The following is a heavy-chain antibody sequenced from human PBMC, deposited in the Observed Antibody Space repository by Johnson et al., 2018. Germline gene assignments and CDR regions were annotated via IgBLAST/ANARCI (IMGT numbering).Heavy chain of an antibody. J-gene: IGHJ6*03. CDR3: ASKRYCSNGVCYRNHDYYYYYYMDV. V-gene: IGHV1-46*01. D-gene: IGHD2-8*01. Sequence: QVQLVQSGAEVKKPGASVKVSCKASGYTFTSYYMHWVRQAPGQGLEWMGIINPSGGSTSYAQKFQGRVPMTRDTAPSTVYMELSSLRSEDTAVYYFASKRYCSNGVCYRNHDYYYYYYMDVWGKGTTVTVSS. CDR2: INPSGGST. CDR1: GYTFTSYY.